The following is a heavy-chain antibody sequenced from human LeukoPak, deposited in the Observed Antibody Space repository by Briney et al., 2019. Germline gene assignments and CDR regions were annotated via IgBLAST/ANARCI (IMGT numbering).Heavy chain of an antibody. CDR3: ARGRGHDYGTPYYYYYMDV. CDR2: VNPNSDNT. J-gene: IGHJ6*03. CDR1: GYTFTSYD. V-gene: IGHV1-8*01. Sequence: ASVKVSCKASGYTFTSYDINWVRQATGQGLEWMGWVNPNSDNTGYAQKFQGRVTMTRNTSISTAYMELSSLRSEDTAVYYCARGRGHDYGTPYYYYYMDVWGKGTTVTVSS. D-gene: IGHD4/OR15-4a*01.